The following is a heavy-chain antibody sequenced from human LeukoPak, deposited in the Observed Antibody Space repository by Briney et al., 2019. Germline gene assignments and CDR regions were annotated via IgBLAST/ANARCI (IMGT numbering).Heavy chain of an antibody. J-gene: IGHJ4*02. V-gene: IGHV3-30*03. Sequence: GGSLRLSCAASGFTFSSYGMHWVRQAPGKGLEWVAVISYDGSNKYYADSVKGRFTISRDNSKNSLYLQMSSLRAEGAAVYYCATDPRPDSGNFLGFDYWGQGTLVTVSS. CDR3: ATDPRPDSGNFLGFDY. D-gene: IGHD4-23*01. CDR1: GFTFSSYG. CDR2: ISYDGSNK.